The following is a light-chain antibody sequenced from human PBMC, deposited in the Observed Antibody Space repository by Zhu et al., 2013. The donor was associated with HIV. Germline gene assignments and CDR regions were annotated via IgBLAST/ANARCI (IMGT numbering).Light chain of an antibody. J-gene: IGKJ4*01. CDR3: QQYYTIPPVT. CDR2: WAS. CDR1: QSVLHSANNRNF. Sequence: DIVMTQSPDSLAVSLGERAIINCKSSQSVLHSANNRNFLGWYQQKPGQPPKLLISWASTRAPGVPDRFTGSGSETDFTLTISSLQAEDVAVYFCQQYYTIPPVTFGGGTRVEIK. V-gene: IGKV4-1*01.